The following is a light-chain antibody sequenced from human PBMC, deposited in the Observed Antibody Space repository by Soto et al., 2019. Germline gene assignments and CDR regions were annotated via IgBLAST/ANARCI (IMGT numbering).Light chain of an antibody. J-gene: IGLJ3*02. CDR1: SSDVGGYNY. CDR3: SSYTNTNTRV. Sequence: QSALTQPASVSGSPGQSIAISCTGTSSDVGGYNYVSWYQQHPGKAPKLMIYEVSNRPSGVSNRFSGSKSDNTASLTISGLQAEDEADYYCSSYTNTNTRVFGGGTKLTV. V-gene: IGLV2-14*01. CDR2: EVS.